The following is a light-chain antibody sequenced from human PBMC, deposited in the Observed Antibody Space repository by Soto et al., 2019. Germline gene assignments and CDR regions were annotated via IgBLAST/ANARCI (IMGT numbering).Light chain of an antibody. J-gene: IGKJ1*01. CDR1: QSVSSN. Sequence: IVLTQSPATLSVSPWERATLSCRASQSVSSNLAWYQQKPGQAPRLLIYGASTRATGIPARFSGSGFGTEFTLTISSLQSEDFAVYYRQQYNNWPPWTFGQGTKVDIK. V-gene: IGKV3-15*01. CDR2: GAS. CDR3: QQYNNWPPWT.